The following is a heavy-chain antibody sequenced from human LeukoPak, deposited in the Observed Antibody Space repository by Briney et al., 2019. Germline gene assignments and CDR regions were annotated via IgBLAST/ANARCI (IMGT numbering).Heavy chain of an antibody. J-gene: IGHJ3*02. V-gene: IGHV3-21*01. CDR1: GGSFSGYY. CDR3: ARSGYCSSTSCSHDAFDI. Sequence: ETLSLTCAVYGGSFSGYYWSWIRQPPGKGLEWVSSISSSSSYIYYADSVKGRFTISRDNAKNSLYLQMNSLRAEDTAVYYCARSGYCSSTSCSHDAFDIWGQGTMVTVSS. D-gene: IGHD2-2*01. CDR2: ISSSSSYI.